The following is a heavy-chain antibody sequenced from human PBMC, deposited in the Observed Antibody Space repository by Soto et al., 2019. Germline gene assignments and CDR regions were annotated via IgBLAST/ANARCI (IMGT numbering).Heavy chain of an antibody. CDR2: ISYDGSNK. CDR1: GFTFSSYG. V-gene: IGHV3-30*18. Sequence: GGSLRLSCAASGFTFSSYGMHWVRQAPGKGLEWVAVISYDGSNKYYADSVKGRFTISRDNSKNTLYLQMNSLRAEDTAVYYCAKDLAARPRYYFEYWGQGTLVTVS. D-gene: IGHD6-6*01. J-gene: IGHJ4*02. CDR3: AKDLAARPRYYFEY.